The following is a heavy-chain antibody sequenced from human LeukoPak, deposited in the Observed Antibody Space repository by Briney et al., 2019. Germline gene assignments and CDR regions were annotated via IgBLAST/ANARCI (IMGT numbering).Heavy chain of an antibody. V-gene: IGHV1-69*13. Sequence: SVKVSCKASGGTFSSYAISWVRQAPGQGLEWMGGIIPIFGTANYAQKFQGRVTITADESTSTAYMELSSLRSEDTAVYYCARGAGGYCSGGSCYGPFDYWGQGTLVAVSS. CDR2: IIPIFGTA. CDR1: GGTFSSYA. D-gene: IGHD2-15*01. J-gene: IGHJ4*02. CDR3: ARGAGGYCSGGSCYGPFDY.